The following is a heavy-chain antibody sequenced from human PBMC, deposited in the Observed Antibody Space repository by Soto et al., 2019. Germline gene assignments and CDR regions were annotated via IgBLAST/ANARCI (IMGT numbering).Heavy chain of an antibody. CDR3: VRDGTKTLRDWLDP. V-gene: IGHV4-4*07. CDR2: IYATGTT. Sequence: PSETLSLTCTVSGASISGFYWSWIRKSAGKGLEWIGRIYATGTTDYNPSLKSRVMMSVDTSKKQFSLKLRSVTAADTAVYYCVRDGTKTLRDWLDPWGQGIPVTV. D-gene: IGHD1-1*01. J-gene: IGHJ5*02. CDR1: GASISGFY.